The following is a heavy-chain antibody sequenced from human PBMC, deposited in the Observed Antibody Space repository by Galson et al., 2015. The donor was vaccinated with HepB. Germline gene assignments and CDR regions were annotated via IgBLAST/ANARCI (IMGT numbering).Heavy chain of an antibody. Sequence: SLRLSCAASGFTFSSYGMHWVRQAPGKGLEWVAVIWYDGSNKYYADSVKGRFTISRDNSKNTLYLQMNSLRAEDTAVYYCARDIAAAGTDPYYYYYGMDVWGQGTTVTVSS. CDR2: IWYDGSNK. CDR3: ARDIAAAGTDPYYYYYGMDV. CDR1: GFTFSSYG. D-gene: IGHD6-13*01. J-gene: IGHJ6*02. V-gene: IGHV3-33*01.